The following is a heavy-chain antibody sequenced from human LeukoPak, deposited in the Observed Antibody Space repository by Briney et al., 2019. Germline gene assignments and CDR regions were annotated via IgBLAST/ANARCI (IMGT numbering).Heavy chain of an antibody. Sequence: PGGSLRLSCAASRFTFSNYNMNWVRQAPGKGLEWVSTITRSNSYIYYADSVRGRFTISRDNAKNSLYLQMSSLRAEDTAVYYCARDDTTMILNLWGRGTLVTVSS. CDR3: ARDDTTMILNL. CDR2: ITRSNSYI. V-gene: IGHV3-21*01. J-gene: IGHJ2*01. D-gene: IGHD3-22*01. CDR1: RFTFSNYN.